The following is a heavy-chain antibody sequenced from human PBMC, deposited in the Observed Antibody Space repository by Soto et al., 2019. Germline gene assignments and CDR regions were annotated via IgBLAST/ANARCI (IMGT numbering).Heavy chain of an antibody. D-gene: IGHD3-10*01. Sequence: PSETLSLTCAVYGGSFSGYYWSWIRQPPGKGLEWIGEINHSGSTNYNPSLKSRVTISVDTSKNQFSLKLSSVTAADTAVYYCARLRGVSYYHYGMDVWGQGTTVTVSS. CDR2: INHSGST. CDR1: GGSFSGYY. J-gene: IGHJ6*02. V-gene: IGHV4-34*01. CDR3: ARLRGVSYYHYGMDV.